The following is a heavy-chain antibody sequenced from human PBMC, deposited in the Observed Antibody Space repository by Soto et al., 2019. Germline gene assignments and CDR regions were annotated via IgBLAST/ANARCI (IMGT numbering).Heavy chain of an antibody. D-gene: IGHD3-3*01. J-gene: IGHJ4*02. V-gene: IGHV1-58*01. Sequence: SVKVSCKASGYTFTYYHVHWVRQAPGQRLEWIGWLVVGSGNTHYAQHFQERVTLTRDMSTGTAYMELSSLRSEDTAVYYCAAVPVLRFLKWLPAYFDYWGQGTLVTVSS. CDR1: GYTFTYYH. CDR3: AAVPVLRFLKWLPAYFDY. CDR2: LVVGSGNT.